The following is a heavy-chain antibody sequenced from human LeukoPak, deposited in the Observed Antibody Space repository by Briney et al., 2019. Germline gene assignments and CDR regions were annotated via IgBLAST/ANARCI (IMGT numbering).Heavy chain of an antibody. D-gene: IGHD7-27*01. V-gene: IGHV3-23*01. CDR2: ISASGGST. Sequence: PGGSLRLSCAASGFTFSSYSMNWVRQAPGKGLEWVSAISASGGSTYYVGSVKGRFTISRDTSKNTLYLQMSSLRAEDTAIYYCAKGRPLNWGYYFDYWGQGTLVTVSS. J-gene: IGHJ4*02. CDR3: AKGRPLNWGYYFDY. CDR1: GFTFSSYS.